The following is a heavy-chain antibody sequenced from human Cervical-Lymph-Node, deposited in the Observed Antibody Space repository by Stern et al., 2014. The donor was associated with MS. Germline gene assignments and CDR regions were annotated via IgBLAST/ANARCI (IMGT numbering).Heavy chain of an antibody. Sequence: QVQLVQSGAGVKKPGSSVKVSCKASGGTFSSYAIGWVRQAPGQGLEWMGGIIPIFGTANYAQKFQGRVTITADESTSTAYMELGSLRSEDTAVYYCAATDKSIVVVPAAIYNWFDPWGQGTLVTVSS. V-gene: IGHV1-69*01. D-gene: IGHD2-2*01. CDR2: IIPIFGTA. CDR3: AATDKSIVVVPAAIYNWFDP. J-gene: IGHJ5*02. CDR1: GGTFSSYA.